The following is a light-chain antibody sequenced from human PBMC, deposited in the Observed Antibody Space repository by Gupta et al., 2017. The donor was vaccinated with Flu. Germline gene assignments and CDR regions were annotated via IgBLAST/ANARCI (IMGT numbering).Light chain of an antibody. CDR2: EVS. CDR1: SSDVGGFNY. CDR3: SSYEGSDNDV. Sequence: SVTISCTGTSSDVGGFNYVSWYQQHPGKAPKLMMYEVSQRPSGVPERFSGSKSGYTASLTVSGLQAEDEADYYCSSYEGSDNDVFGTGTKVTVL. V-gene: IGLV2-8*01. J-gene: IGLJ1*01.